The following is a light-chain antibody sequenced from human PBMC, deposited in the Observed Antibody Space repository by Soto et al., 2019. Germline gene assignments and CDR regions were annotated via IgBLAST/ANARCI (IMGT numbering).Light chain of an antibody. J-gene: IGKJ1*01. CDR1: QSVSSY. V-gene: IGKV3-11*01. CDR3: QQRSNWPPWT. CDR2: DAS. Sequence: EIVLTRSPATLSLSPGERATHSCRASQSVSSYLAWYQQKPGQAPRLLIYDASNRATGIPARFSGSGSGTDFTLTISSLEPEDFAVYYCQQRSNWPPWTFGQGTKV.